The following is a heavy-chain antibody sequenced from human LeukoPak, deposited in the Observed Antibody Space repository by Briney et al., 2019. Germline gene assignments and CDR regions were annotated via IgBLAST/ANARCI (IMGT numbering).Heavy chain of an antibody. D-gene: IGHD3-22*01. CDR1: GYTFTGYY. CDR2: INPNSGGT. CDR3: ARDSSNGYYYDSSGYSDY. J-gene: IGHJ4*02. V-gene: IGHV1-2*02. Sequence: ASVKVSCKASGYTFTGYYIHWLRQAPGQGLEWMGFINPNSGGTNYAQKFQGRVTMTRDTSISTAYMELSSLTSDDTAVYYCARDSSNGYYYDSSGYSDYWGQGTLVTVSS.